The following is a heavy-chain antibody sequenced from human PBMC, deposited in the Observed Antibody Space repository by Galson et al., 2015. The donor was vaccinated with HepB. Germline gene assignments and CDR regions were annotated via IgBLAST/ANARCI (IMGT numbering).Heavy chain of an antibody. CDR2: ISGSGGST. V-gene: IGHV3-23*01. J-gene: IGHJ4*02. Sequence: SLRLSCAASGFTFSSYAMSWVRQAPGKGLEWVSAISGSGGSTYYADSVKGGFTISRDNSQNTLYLQMNSLRVEDTAIYYCAKVRGNSGSYRTFDYWGQGTLVTVSS. CDR3: AKVRGNSGSYRTFDY. D-gene: IGHD1-26*01. CDR1: GFTFSSYA.